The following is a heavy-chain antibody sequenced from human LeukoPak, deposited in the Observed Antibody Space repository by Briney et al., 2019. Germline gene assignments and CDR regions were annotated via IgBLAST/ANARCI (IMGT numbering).Heavy chain of an antibody. Sequence: PGGSLRLSCAASGFTFSDYYMSWIRQAPGKGLEWVSYTSSSGSTIYYADSVKGRFTISRDNAKNSLYLQMNSLRAEDTAVYYCARVGSSGYYSWDYFDYWGQGTLVTVSS. V-gene: IGHV3-11*01. CDR2: TSSSGSTI. D-gene: IGHD3-22*01. CDR3: ARVGSSGYYSWDYFDY. CDR1: GFTFSDYY. J-gene: IGHJ4*02.